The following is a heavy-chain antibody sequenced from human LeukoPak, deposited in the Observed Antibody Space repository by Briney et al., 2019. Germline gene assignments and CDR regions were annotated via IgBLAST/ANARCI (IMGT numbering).Heavy chain of an antibody. CDR3: AKSVGVRGVTYYFDY. CDR1: GFTFSSYG. Sequence: PGGSLRLSCAASGFTFSSYGMHWVRQAPGKGLEWVAVISYDGSNKYYADSVKGRFTISRDNSKNTLYPQMNSLRAEDTAVYYCAKSVGVRGVTYYFDYWGQGTLVTVSS. V-gene: IGHV3-30*18. CDR2: ISYDGSNK. J-gene: IGHJ4*02. D-gene: IGHD3-10*01.